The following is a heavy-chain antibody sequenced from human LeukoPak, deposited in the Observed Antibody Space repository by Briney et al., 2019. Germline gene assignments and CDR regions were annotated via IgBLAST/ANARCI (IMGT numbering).Heavy chain of an antibody. D-gene: IGHD1-26*01. Sequence: ASVKVSCKTSGDTVTRFAFRWVRQAPGQGLEWVGWINADNGDTEYAQKFQGRVTITADKSTSTAYMELSSLRSEDTAVYYCASRGIVGATLGYWGQGTLVTVSS. CDR2: INADNGDT. CDR1: GDTVTRFA. J-gene: IGHJ4*02. CDR3: ASRGIVGATLGY. V-gene: IGHV1-18*01.